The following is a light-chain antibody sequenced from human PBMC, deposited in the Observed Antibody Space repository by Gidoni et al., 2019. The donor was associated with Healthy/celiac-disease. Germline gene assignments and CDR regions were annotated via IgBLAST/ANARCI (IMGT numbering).Light chain of an antibody. CDR2: GAS. Sequence: DIVMTQSPATPSVSPGVRATLSCSASPSVSSNLAGYQQKPGQAPRLLIYGASTSATGIPARFSGSGSGTEFTLTISSLQSEDFAVYYCQQYNNWHPWTFGQGTKVEIK. CDR3: QQYNNWHPWT. CDR1: PSVSSN. J-gene: IGKJ1*01. V-gene: IGKV3-15*01.